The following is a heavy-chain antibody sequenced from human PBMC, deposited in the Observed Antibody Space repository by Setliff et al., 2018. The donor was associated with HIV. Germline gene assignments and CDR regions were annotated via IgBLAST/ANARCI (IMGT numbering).Heavy chain of an antibody. CDR3: ARHAGPRNFWSGYSSGMDV. CDR1: GYSFTTYW. D-gene: IGHD3-3*01. CDR2: FYPGDSHT. V-gene: IGHV5-51*01. Sequence: GESLKISCKGSGYSFTTYWIGWVRQMPGKGLEWMGIFYPGDSHTRYSPSFQGQVTISADKSISTAYLQWSFLKASDTAMYYCARHAGPRNFWSGYSSGMDVWGKGTTVTVSS. J-gene: IGHJ6*03.